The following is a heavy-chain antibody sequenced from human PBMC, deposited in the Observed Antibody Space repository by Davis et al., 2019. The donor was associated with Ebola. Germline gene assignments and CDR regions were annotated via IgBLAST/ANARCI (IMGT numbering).Heavy chain of an antibody. CDR2: IYTSGST. CDR1: GGSISSYY. V-gene: IGHV4-4*07. D-gene: IGHD6-13*01. J-gene: IGHJ3*02. CDR3: ARYSSSWYVAFDI. Sequence: PGGSLRLSCTVSGGSISSYYWSWIRQPAGKGLEWIGRIYTSGSTNYNPSLKSRVTMSVDTSKNQFSLKLSSVTAADTAVYYCARYSSSWYVAFDIWGQGTMVTVSS.